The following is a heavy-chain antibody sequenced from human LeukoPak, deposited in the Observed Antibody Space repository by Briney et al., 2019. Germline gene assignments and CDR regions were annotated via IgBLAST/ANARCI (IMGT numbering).Heavy chain of an antibody. CDR1: GLTFSSYS. CDR2: ISSSSSYI. V-gene: IGHV3-21*01. CDR3: ARGPRQYCSSTSCYLDC. Sequence: PGGSLRLSCAASGLTFSSYSMNWVRQAPGKGLEWVSSISSSSSYIYYADSVKGRFTISRDNAKNSLYLQMNSLRAEDTAVYYCARGPRQYCSSTSCYLDCWGQGALVTVSS. J-gene: IGHJ4*02. D-gene: IGHD2-2*01.